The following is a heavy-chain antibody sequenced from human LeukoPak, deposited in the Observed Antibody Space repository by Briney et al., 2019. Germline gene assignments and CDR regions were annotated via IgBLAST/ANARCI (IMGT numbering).Heavy chain of an antibody. J-gene: IGHJ6*03. D-gene: IGHD6-13*01. CDR3: ARSAAAGFSYYSYYLDV. Sequence: GGSLRLSCAACGFTFSSYDMHWVRQATGKGLEWVSAIGTAGDTYYPGSVKGQFTISRENAKNSLYLQMNSLRAEDTAVYYCARSAAAGFSYYSYYLDVWGKGTTVTIFS. CDR2: IGTAGDT. CDR1: GFTFSSYD. V-gene: IGHV3-13*03.